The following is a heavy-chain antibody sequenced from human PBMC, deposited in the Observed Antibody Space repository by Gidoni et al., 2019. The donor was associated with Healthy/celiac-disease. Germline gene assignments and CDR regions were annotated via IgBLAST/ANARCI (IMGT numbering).Heavy chain of an antibody. D-gene: IGHD3-3*01. CDR2: ISAYNGNT. CDR1: GYTFTSYG. V-gene: IGHV1-18*01. J-gene: IGHJ3*02. CDR3: ARDERGYYLADAFDI. Sequence: QVQLVQSGAEVQTPGASVKVSCQASGYTFTSYGISWVRQAPGQGLEWMGWISAYNGNTNYAQKFQGRVTMTTDTSTSTAYMELRSLRSDDTAVYYCARDERGYYLADAFDIWGQGTLVTVSS.